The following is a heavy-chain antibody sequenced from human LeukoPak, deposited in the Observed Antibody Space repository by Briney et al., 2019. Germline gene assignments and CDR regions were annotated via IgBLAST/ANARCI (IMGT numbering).Heavy chain of an antibody. J-gene: IGHJ4*02. V-gene: IGHV3-30*04. D-gene: IGHD2-21*01. Sequence: GGSLRLSCAASGFTFSSFPMHWVRQAPGKGLEWVAVISYDGINKYYADSVKGRFTISRDSSKNTLYLQMNRLRAEDAAVYYCAKAPVTTCSGAYCYPFDYWGQGTLVTVSS. CDR2: ISYDGINK. CDR3: AKAPVTTCSGAYCYPFDY. CDR1: GFTFSSFP.